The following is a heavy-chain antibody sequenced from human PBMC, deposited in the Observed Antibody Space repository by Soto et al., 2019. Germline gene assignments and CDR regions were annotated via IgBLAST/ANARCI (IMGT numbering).Heavy chain of an antibody. CDR2: IGGSGSSA. J-gene: IGHJ5*02. CDR3: AKDAVPYNGEWDWFDL. Sequence: EVQLLESGGGLVQPRGSLRLSCAASGFTFKNFAMSWVRQAPGKGMEWVSAIGGSGSSAHYADSVKGRFTVSRDDSKSTLYLQMSGLRVDDTVLYYCAKDAVPYNGEWDWFDLWGQGTLVTVSS. D-gene: IGHD3-10*01. V-gene: IGHV3-23*01. CDR1: GFTFKNFA.